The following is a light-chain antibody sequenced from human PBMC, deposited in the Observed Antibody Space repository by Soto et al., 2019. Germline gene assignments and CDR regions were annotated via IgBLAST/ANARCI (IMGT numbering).Light chain of an antibody. CDR2: EGT. CDR1: SDDVCGHNL. Sequence: LTQPASVSGSTGQSITVSCFGISDDVCGHNLVSWYQQHPGKAPRLMIYEGTRRPSGVSNRFSGSKSGSTASLTISGLQAEDEGDYYCFSYAGTRTWVFGGGTKLTVL. V-gene: IGLV2-23*01. CDR3: FSYAGTRTWV. J-gene: IGLJ3*02.